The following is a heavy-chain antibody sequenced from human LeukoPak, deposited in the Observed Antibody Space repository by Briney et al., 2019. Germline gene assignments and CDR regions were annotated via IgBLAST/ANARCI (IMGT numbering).Heavy chain of an antibody. J-gene: IGHJ6*04. D-gene: IGHD5-18*01. CDR3: ARWRTALTV. Sequence: PSVTLFLTCAVSGYTISSGYYWGWIRQPPGKGLEWIGSIYYSGSTYYNPSLKSRVTISVDTSKNQFSLKLSSVTAADTAVYYCARWRTALTVWGKGTTVTVSS. CDR2: IYYSGST. CDR1: GYTISSGYY. V-gene: IGHV4-38-2*01.